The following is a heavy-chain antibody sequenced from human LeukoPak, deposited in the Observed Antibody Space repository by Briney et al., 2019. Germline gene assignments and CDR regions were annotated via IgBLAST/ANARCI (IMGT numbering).Heavy chain of an antibody. V-gene: IGHV1-18*01. CDR3: AREWYSSSSNWFDP. Sequence: ASVKVSCKASGYTFTSYGISWVRQAPGQGLEWMGWISAYNGNINYAQKLQGRVTMTTDTSTSTAYMELRSLRSDDTAVYYCAREWYSSSSNWFDPWGQGTLVTVSS. D-gene: IGHD6-6*01. CDR2: ISAYNGNI. CDR1: GYTFTSYG. J-gene: IGHJ5*02.